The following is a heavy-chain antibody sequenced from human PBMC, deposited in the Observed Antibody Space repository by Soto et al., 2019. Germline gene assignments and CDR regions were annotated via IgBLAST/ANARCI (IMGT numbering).Heavy chain of an antibody. CDR2: IDSRSYM. CDR1: GFRFSTYS. J-gene: IGHJ4*02. CDR3: VRDDCTSTSCFKGFDY. Sequence: EVQLVESGGGLVKPGGSLRLSCAAAGFRFSTYSMNWVRQAPGKGLEWVSSIDSRSYMYFADSVRGRFTISRDNAKNSLHLQMTSLRAEDTAVYYCVRDDCTSTSCFKGFDYWGQGTLVTVSS. V-gene: IGHV3-21*01. D-gene: IGHD2-2*01.